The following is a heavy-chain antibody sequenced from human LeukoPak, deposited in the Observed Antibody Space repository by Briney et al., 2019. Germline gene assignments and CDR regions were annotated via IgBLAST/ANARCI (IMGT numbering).Heavy chain of an antibody. D-gene: IGHD6-13*01. V-gene: IGHV3-23*01. Sequence: GGSLRLSCAASGFTFSSYAMSWVRQAPGKGLEWVSAISGCGGSTYYADSVKGRFTISRDNSKNTLYLQMNSLRAEDTAVYYCAKGGSSSWYGSLWVDYWGQGTLVTVSS. CDR2: ISGCGGST. CDR3: AKGGSSSWYGSLWVDY. J-gene: IGHJ4*02. CDR1: GFTFSSYA.